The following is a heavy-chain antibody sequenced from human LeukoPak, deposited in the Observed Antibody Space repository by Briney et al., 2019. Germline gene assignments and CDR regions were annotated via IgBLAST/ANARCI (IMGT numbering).Heavy chain of an antibody. CDR1: GDSISSFY. V-gene: IGHV4-59*01. CDR2: IYYGGSTT. J-gene: IGHJ4*02. Sequence: NPSETLSLTCTVSGDSISSFYWSWIRQPPGKGLECIGYIYYGGSTTKYNPSLKSRVTISMDTSKNQLSLKLNSVTAADTAVYYCARAPHWDRPFDYWGQGTLVTVSS. D-gene: IGHD7-27*01. CDR3: ARAPHWDRPFDY.